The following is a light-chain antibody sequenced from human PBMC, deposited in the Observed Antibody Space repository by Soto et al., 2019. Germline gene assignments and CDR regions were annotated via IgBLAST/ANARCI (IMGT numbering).Light chain of an antibody. CDR2: EVS. J-gene: IGLJ3*02. CDR3: SSYAGSNNLGV. CDR1: SGDIGAYNY. Sequence: QSVLTQPPSASGSPGQSVTISCTGTSGDIGAYNYVSWYQQHPGKAPKLIIYEVSQRPSGVPDRFSGSKSGNTASLTVSGLQLEDEADYYCSSYAGSNNLGVFGGGTKVTVL. V-gene: IGLV2-8*01.